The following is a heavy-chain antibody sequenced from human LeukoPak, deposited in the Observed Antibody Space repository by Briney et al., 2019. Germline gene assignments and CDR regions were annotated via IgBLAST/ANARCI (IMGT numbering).Heavy chain of an antibody. CDR2: IYHSGST. CDR1: GYSISSGYY. CDR3: ARVGYLGPSYGDY. J-gene: IGHJ4*02. D-gene: IGHD3-16*01. V-gene: IGHV4-38-2*01. Sequence: SETLSLTCAVSGYSISSGYYWGWIRQPPRKVLEWSGSIYHSGSTYYNSSLKSRVTISVDTSKNQFSLKLSSVTAADTAVYYCARVGYLGPSYGDYWGQGTLVTVSS.